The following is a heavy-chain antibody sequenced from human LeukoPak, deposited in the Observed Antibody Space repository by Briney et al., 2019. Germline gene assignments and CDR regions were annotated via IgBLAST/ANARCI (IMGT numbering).Heavy chain of an antibody. D-gene: IGHD3-10*01. J-gene: IGHJ6*03. CDR2: ISGSAVST. V-gene: IGHV3-23*01. CDR1: GFTFSNYA. Sequence: PGGSLRLSCAASGFTFSNYAMSWVRQAPGKGLEWVSTISGSAVSTYYTDSVKGRFTISRDNSKNTLSLQMNSLRAEDTAVYYCAKDWSYQGNYYNMEVWGKGTTVTIS. CDR3: AKDWSYQGNYYNMEV.